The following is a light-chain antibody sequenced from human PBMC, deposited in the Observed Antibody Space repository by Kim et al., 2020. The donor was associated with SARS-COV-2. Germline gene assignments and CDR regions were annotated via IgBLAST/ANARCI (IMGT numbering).Light chain of an antibody. CDR2: GAS. CDR3: QQYGSSPRT. Sequence: EIVLTQSPGTLSLSPGERATLSCRASQSVSSSYLAWYQQKPGQAPRLLIYGASSRATGIPDRFSGSGSGTDFTLTISRLELEDFAVYYCQQYGSSPRTFGQGTKVGIK. CDR1: QSVSSSY. J-gene: IGKJ1*01. V-gene: IGKV3-20*01.